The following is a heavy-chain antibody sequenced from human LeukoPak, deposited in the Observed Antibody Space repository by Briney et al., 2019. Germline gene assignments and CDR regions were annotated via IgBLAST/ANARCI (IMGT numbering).Heavy chain of an antibody. Sequence: SETLSLTCTVSGYSISSGYYWGWIRQPPGKGLEWIGSIYHSGSTYYNPSLKSRVTISVDTSKNQFSLKLSSVTAADTAVYYCARDLRADNWGQGTLVTVSS. CDR3: ARDLRADN. CDR2: IYHSGST. CDR1: GYSISSGYY. J-gene: IGHJ4*02. D-gene: IGHD5-24*01. V-gene: IGHV4-38-2*02.